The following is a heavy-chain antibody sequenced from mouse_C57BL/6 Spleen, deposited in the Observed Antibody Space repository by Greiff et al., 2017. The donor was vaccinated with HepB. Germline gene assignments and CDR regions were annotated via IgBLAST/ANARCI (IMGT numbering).Heavy chain of an antibody. J-gene: IGHJ2*01. V-gene: IGHV3-6*01. CDR1: GYSITSGYY. CDR2: ISYDGSN. D-gene: IGHD1-1*01. CDR3: AREIDYGSSYDYFDY. Sequence: DVKLVESGPGLVKPSQSLSLTCSVTGYSITSGYYWNWIRQFPGNKLEWMGYISYDGSNNYNPSLKNRISITRDTSKNQFFLKLNSVTTEDTATYYCAREIDYGSSYDYFDYWGQGTTLTVSS.